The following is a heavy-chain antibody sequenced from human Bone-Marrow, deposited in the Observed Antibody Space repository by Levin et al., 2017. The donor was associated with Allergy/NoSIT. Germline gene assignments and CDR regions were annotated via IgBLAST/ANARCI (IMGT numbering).Heavy chain of an antibody. V-gene: IGHV3-30*03. CDR3: ARDRDVSPSKNYYYGLGV. J-gene: IGHJ6*02. CDR1: DFTFSSFG. CDR2: ISNNGINK. D-gene: IGHD5/OR15-5a*01. Sequence: LSLTCAASDFTFSSFGMHWVRQAPGMGLEWVAVISNNGINKYYADSVQGRFTVSRDNSKNTLYLYMNSLRPDDTAIYYCARDRDVSPSKNYYYGLGVWGQGTTVSVSS.